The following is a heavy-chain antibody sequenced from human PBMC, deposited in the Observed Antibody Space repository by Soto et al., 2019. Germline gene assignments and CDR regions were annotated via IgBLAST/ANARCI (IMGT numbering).Heavy chain of an antibody. D-gene: IGHD3-22*01. J-gene: IGHJ5*02. CDR3: ARVGPWVPYYYDSSPYTFENWFDP. Sequence: SDPLSRTCAVSGYSISRHYHWGLPRQPPEKALEWCGSIYHGGSTYYNPPLNSRVTLSIDMTNNHVSLILNSVTAEDTAVYYCARVGPWVPYYYDSSPYTFENWFDPWGQGTLATVSS. CDR2: IYHGGST. CDR1: GYSISRHYH. V-gene: IGHV4-38-2*01.